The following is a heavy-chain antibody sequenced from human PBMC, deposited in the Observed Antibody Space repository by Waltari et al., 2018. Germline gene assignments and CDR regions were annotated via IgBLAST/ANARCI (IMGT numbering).Heavy chain of an antibody. Sequence: QLQLQESGPGLVKPSETLSLTCTVSGGSISSSSYYWGWIRQPPGKGLEWIGSIYYSGSTYYNPSLKSRVTISVDTSKNQFSLKLSSVTAADTAVYYCARLSGGDYGGNYYWGQGTLVTVSS. CDR2: IYYSGST. J-gene: IGHJ4*02. CDR3: ARLSGGDYGGNYY. D-gene: IGHD2-21*01. V-gene: IGHV4-39*07. CDR1: GGSISSSSYY.